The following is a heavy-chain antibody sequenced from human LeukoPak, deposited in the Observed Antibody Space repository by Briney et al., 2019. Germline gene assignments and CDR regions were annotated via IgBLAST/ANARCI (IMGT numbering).Heavy chain of an antibody. CDR2: IYTSRST. V-gene: IGHV4-61*02. D-gene: IGHD4-23*01. Sequence: SQTLSLTCTVSGGSISSGSYYWSWIRQPAGKGLEWIGRIYTSRSTNYNPSLKSRVTMSVDTSKNQFSLKLSSVTAADTAVYYCARGTVVTPPLDYYYGMDVWGQGTTVTVSS. CDR1: GGSISSGSYY. CDR3: ARGTVVTPPLDYYYGMDV. J-gene: IGHJ6*02.